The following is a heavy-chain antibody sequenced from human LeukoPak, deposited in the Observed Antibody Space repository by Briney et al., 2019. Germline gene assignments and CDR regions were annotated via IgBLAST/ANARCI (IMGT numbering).Heavy chain of an antibody. V-gene: IGHV3-30*02. J-gene: IGHJ3*02. CDR2: IRYDGSNK. CDR1: GFTFSSYG. CDR3: AKRKGHHPHDAFDI. Sequence: GGSLRLSCAASGFTFSSYGMHWVRQAPGKGLEWVAFIRYDGSNKYYADSVKGRFTISRDNSKNTLYLQMNSLRAEDTAVYYCAKRKGHHPHDAFDIWGQGTMVTVSS.